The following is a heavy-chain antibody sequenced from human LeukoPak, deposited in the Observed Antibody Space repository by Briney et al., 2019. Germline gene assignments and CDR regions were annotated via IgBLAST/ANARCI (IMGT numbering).Heavy chain of an antibody. V-gene: IGHV4-4*07. CDR2: IYSSGSN. Sequence: PSETLSLTCTVSGGSISGYFWTWIRQPAGKGLEWIGRIYSSGSNNYNPSLKSRVTMSLDTSKNHFSLNLTSVTAADTAVYHCAREPTSGREPTSGRPLDYWGQGTLVTVSS. CDR3: AREPTSGREPTSGRPLDY. D-gene: IGHD5-12*01. CDR1: GGSISGYF. J-gene: IGHJ4*02.